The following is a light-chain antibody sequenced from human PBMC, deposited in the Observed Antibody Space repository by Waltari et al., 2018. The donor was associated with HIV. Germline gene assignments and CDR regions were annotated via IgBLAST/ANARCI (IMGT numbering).Light chain of an antibody. Sequence: QSVLTQPPSASGTPGQRVTISCSGRSSNIGSNYVYWYQQLPGTAPKLLIYRNNQRPSGVPDRFSGSKSGTSASLAISGLRSEDEAEYYCAAWDDSLSGWVFGGGTKLTVL. J-gene: IGLJ3*02. V-gene: IGLV1-47*01. CDR3: AAWDDSLSGWV. CDR1: SSNIGSNY. CDR2: RNN.